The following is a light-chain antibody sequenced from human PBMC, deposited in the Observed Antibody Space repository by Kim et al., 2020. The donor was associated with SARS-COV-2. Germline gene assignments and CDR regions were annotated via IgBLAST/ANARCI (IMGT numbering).Light chain of an antibody. Sequence: AAVGDRVTITCQESQDISNDLNWYQQKPGKAPKLLIYDASSLETGVPSRFSGDASGTEFTLTISSLQPEDIATYYCQQFDNLPRTFGQGTKVDIK. CDR2: DAS. CDR3: QQFDNLPRT. J-gene: IGKJ1*01. CDR1: QDISND. V-gene: IGKV1-33*01.